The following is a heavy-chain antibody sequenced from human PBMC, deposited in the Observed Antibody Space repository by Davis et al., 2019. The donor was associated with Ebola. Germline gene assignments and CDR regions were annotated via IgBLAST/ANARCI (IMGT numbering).Heavy chain of an antibody. CDR1: GGSISSHY. V-gene: IGHV4-59*11. Sequence: PSETLSLTCTVSGGSISSHYWSWIRQPPGKGLEWIGYIYYSGSTNYNPSLKSRVTISVDTSKNQFSLKLSSVTAADTAVYYCARAPMYGIVQDWGQGTLVTVSS. CDR2: IYYSGST. CDR3: ARAPMYGIVQD. D-gene: IGHD3-10*02. J-gene: IGHJ4*02.